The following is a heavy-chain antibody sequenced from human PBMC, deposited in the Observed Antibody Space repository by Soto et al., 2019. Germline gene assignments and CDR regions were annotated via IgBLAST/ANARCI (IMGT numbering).Heavy chain of an antibody. CDR2: INHSGST. CDR1: GGSFSGYY. Sequence: SETLSLTCAVYGGSFSGYYWSWIRQPPGKGLEWIGEINHSGSTNYNPSLKSRVTISVDTSKNQFSLKLSSVTAADTAVYYCALSGYDPPYYYYYMDVWGKGTTVTVSS. CDR3: ALSGYDPPYYYYYMDV. J-gene: IGHJ6*03. D-gene: IGHD5-12*01. V-gene: IGHV4-34*01.